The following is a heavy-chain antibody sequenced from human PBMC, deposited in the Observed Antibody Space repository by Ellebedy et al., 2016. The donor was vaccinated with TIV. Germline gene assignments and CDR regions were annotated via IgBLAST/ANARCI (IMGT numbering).Heavy chain of an antibody. D-gene: IGHD2-15*01. V-gene: IGHV1-18*01. J-gene: IGHJ4*02. Sequence: AASVKVSCKASGYIFSSYGINWVRQAPGQGLEWMGWINVSNGNTHYAQNVQGRVTMTTDTSTNTADMELRNLKSDDTAVYYCARGTGYCNGGSCTLDHWGQGTRVTVSS. CDR2: INVSNGNT. CDR3: ARGTGYCNGGSCTLDH. CDR1: GYIFSSYG.